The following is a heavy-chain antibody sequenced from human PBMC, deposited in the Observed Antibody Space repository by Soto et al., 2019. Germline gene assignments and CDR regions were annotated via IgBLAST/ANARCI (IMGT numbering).Heavy chain of an antibody. CDR3: AKATTNGGWFNPFDS. CDR1: GFSFGNYA. CDR2: LSGSGTST. Sequence: GGSLRLSFAASGFSFGNYAMNWVLQAPGKGLEWVSGLSGSGTSTYYADSVKGRFTISRDNSRDTLFLQMNSLTADDTAVYYCAKATTNGGWFNPFDSWGQGALVTVSS. D-gene: IGHD6-19*01. J-gene: IGHJ4*02. V-gene: IGHV3-23*01.